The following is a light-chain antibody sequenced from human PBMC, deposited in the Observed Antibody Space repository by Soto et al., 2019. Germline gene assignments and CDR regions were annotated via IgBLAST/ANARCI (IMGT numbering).Light chain of an antibody. CDR1: QSVSSK. V-gene: IGKV3-15*01. CDR2: GAS. J-gene: IGKJ2*01. CDR3: QQYPFRPPT. Sequence: ETVMTQSPATLSVAPGERATLSCRASQSVSSKLAWYQQKPGQAPRLLIYGASTRATGIPARFSGSGYGTDLTLTIGSLQPEDFAVYYCQQYPFRPPTFGQGTTLDIK.